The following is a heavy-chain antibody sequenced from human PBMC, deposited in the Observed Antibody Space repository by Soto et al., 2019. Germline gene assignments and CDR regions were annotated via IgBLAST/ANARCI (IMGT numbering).Heavy chain of an antibody. D-gene: IGHD2-8*01. CDR2: IRNKANSYST. V-gene: IGHV3-72*01. Sequence: EVQLVESGGGLVQPGGSLRLSRAASGFTFSDHYMDWVRQAPGKGLEWVGRIRNKANSYSTQYAASVKGRFTISRDDSKTSLSLQMNSLKTEDTAVYYCTRVRIYADESGRPFDIWGQGTVVTVSS. CDR1: GFTFSDHY. CDR3: TRVRIYADESGRPFDI. J-gene: IGHJ3*02.